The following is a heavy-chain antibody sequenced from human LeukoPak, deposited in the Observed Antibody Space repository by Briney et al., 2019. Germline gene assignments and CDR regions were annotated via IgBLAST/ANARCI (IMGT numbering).Heavy chain of an antibody. Sequence: PGGSLRLSCAASGFTFRSYAIHWVRQTPEKGLEWVGLIKSTANGGTIDYAAPVKGRFTISRDDSKNTLHLQMNSLKIEDTAMYYCTREYSGSFDYWGQGALVTVSS. D-gene: IGHD1-26*01. CDR2: IKSTANGGTI. V-gene: IGHV3-15*01. CDR3: TREYSGSFDY. J-gene: IGHJ4*02. CDR1: GFTFRSYA.